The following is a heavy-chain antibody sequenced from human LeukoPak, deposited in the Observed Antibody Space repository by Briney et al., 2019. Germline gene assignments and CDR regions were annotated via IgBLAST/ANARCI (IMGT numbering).Heavy chain of an antibody. CDR2: IKQDGSDK. CDR1: GFTFSSHW. D-gene: IGHD3-16*01. CDR3: ASLNYGQVWGSPHYYFDY. V-gene: IGHV3-7*01. J-gene: IGHJ4*02. Sequence: SGGSLRLSCAASGFTFSSHWMAWVRQAPGKGLEWVANIKQDGSDKYYLDSMKGRLTISRDNAKTSLYLQVNSLRVEDTAVYYCASLNYGQVWGSPHYYFDYWGQGILVTVSS.